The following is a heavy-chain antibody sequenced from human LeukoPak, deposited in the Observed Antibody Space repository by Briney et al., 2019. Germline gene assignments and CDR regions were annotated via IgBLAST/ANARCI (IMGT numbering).Heavy chain of an antibody. CDR1: GFTFSSYA. J-gene: IGHJ4*02. CDR2: ISTSGESA. D-gene: IGHD5-18*01. CDR3: AKGIELWLTYFDH. Sequence: GGSLRLSCPVSGFTFSSYAMSWVRQAPGRGLEWVSVISTSGESAYYADSVKGRFSISRDNSKNTLSLQMNSLRAEDTAVYYCAKGIELWLTYFDHWGQGTLVTASS. V-gene: IGHV3-23*01.